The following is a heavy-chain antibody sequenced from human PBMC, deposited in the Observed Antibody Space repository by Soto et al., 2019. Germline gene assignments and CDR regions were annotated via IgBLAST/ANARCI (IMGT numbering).Heavy chain of an antibody. D-gene: IGHD2-8*01. CDR1: GFTFSSYF. CDR2: ISYDGSDI. J-gene: IGHJ4*02. V-gene: IGHV3-30*18. CDR3: VKNSPDMLVVPNGGLDF. Sequence: QVQLVESGGGVAQPGRSLRLSCAASGFTFSSYFMPWVRQATGKGLEWVAAISYDGSDIYYRDSVKGRFTVSRDNSKNTLYLQMNSLRGEDTAVYYCVKNSPDMLVVPNGGLDFWGQGAQVRVSS.